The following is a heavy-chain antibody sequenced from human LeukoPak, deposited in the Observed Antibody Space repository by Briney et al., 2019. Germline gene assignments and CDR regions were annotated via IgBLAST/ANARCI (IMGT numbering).Heavy chain of an antibody. CDR2: INHSGRT. J-gene: IGHJ4*02. CDR1: GGSFSDYY. V-gene: IGHV4-34*01. D-gene: IGHD1-26*01. CDR3: ASTFIVGATWGLDY. Sequence: KPSETLSLTCAVYGGSFSDYYWSWIRQPPGKGLEWIGEINHSGRTTYNPSLKSRVTISVDTSKNLFSLKLNSVTAADTAIYYCASTFIVGATWGLDYWGQGTLVTVSS.